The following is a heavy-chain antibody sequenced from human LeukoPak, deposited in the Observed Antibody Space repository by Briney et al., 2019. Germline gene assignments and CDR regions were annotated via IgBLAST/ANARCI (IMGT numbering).Heavy chain of an antibody. Sequence: SGGSLRLSCAASGFTFNLYAMHWVRQAPGKGLEWVAVMSYDGSKKYYTDSVKGRFTISRDNSKNTLYVLINDLRPEYTAVYYCARGDHYYDSSAFIDYWGQGTLVTVSS. CDR1: GFTFNLYA. V-gene: IGHV3-30*04. CDR3: ARGDHYYDSSAFIDY. D-gene: IGHD3-22*01. CDR2: MSYDGSKK. J-gene: IGHJ4*02.